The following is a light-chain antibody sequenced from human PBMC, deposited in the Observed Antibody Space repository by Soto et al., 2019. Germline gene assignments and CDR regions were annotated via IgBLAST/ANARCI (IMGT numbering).Light chain of an antibody. J-gene: IGLJ1*01. V-gene: IGLV2-23*02. CDR1: HSDVGSYNL. CDR2: EVS. Sequence: QAVVTQPASVSGSPGQSITISCTGTHSDVGSYNLVSWYQQHPGKAPKVIIYEVSERPSGVSDRFSGSKSGNTASLMISGLQAEDEADYYCCSYAGSTTQTDVFGSGTKLTVL. CDR3: CSYAGSTTQTDV.